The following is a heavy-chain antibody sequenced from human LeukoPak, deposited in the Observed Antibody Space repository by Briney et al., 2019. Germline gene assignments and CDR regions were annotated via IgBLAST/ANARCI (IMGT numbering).Heavy chain of an antibody. CDR1: GGSFSGYY. CDR3: ARGPYDILTGYYYYYMDV. D-gene: IGHD3-9*01. V-gene: IGHV4-34*01. Sequence: SETLSLTCAVYGGSFSGYYWSWIRQPPGKGLEWIGEINHSGSTNYNPSLKSRVTISVDTSKNQFSLKLSSVTAADTAVYYCARGPYDILTGYYYYYMDVWGKGTTVTVSS. CDR2: INHSGST. J-gene: IGHJ6*03.